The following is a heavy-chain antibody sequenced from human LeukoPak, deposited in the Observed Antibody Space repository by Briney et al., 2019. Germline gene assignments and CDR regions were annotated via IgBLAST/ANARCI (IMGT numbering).Heavy chain of an antibody. D-gene: IGHD3-10*01. V-gene: IGHV4-34*01. CDR2: INHSGST. CDR3: ARRPGYFDY. Sequence: SETLSLTCAVYGGSFSGYYWSWIRQPPGKGLEWIGEINHSGSTNYNPSLKSRVTISVDTSKNQFSLKLSSVTAADTAVYYCARRPGYFDYWGQGTLVTVSS. J-gene: IGHJ4*02. CDR1: GGSFSGYY.